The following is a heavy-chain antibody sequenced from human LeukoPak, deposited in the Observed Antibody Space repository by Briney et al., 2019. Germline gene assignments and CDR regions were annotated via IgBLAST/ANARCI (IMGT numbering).Heavy chain of an antibody. V-gene: IGHV1-24*01. D-gene: IGHD1-26*01. CDR1: GYTLTELS. J-gene: IGHJ4*02. CDR2: FDPEDGET. CDR3: ATVARPLYSGLPHLADY. Sequence: ASVKVSCKVSGYTLTELSMHWVRQAPGKGLEWMAGFDPEDGETIYAQKFQGRVTMTEDTSTDTAYMELSSLRSEDTAVYYCATVARPLYSGLPHLADYWGQGTLVTVSS.